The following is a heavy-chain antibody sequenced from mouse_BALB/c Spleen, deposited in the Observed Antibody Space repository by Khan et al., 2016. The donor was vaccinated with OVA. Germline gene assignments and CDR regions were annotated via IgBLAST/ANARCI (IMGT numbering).Heavy chain of an antibody. J-gene: IGHJ3*01. V-gene: IGHV1S136*01. Sequence: VQLKESGPELVKPGASVKISCQASGYSFTNYIIHWVKQNPGQGLEWIGYINPYNDGAKYNEKFKGKATLTSDKSSSTAYMELSGLTSEDSAVXYCARDYGRSFWFAYWGQGTLVTVSA. D-gene: IGHD1-1*01. CDR3: ARDYGRSFWFAY. CDR1: GYSFTNYI. CDR2: INPYNDGA.